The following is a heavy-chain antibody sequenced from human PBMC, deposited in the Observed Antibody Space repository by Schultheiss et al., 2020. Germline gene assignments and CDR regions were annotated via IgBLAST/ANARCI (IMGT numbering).Heavy chain of an antibody. CDR3: ARISSGWLLNAEGIDY. V-gene: IGHV3-7*03. CDR1: GFTFSSYW. D-gene: IGHD6-19*01. J-gene: IGHJ4*02. Sequence: GGSLRLSCAASGFTFSSYWMSWVRQAPGKGLEWVANIKQDGSEKYYVDSVKGRFTISRDNAKNSLYLQMNSLRAEDTALYHCARISSGWLLNAEGIDYWGQGTLVTVSS. CDR2: IKQDGSEK.